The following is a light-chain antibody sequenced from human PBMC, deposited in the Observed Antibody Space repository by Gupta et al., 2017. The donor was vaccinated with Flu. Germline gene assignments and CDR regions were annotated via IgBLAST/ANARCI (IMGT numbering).Light chain of an antibody. J-gene: IGKJ4*01. CDR1: QSVCSY. V-gene: IGKV3-11*01. Sequence: EIVLTQSPATLSLSPGERATLSCRASQSVCSYLAWYQQKPGQAPRHLIYDASNRATGIPARFSGSGSGTDFTLTISSLEPEDFAVYYCQQRSNWLTFGGGTKVEIK. CDR2: DAS. CDR3: QQRSNWLT.